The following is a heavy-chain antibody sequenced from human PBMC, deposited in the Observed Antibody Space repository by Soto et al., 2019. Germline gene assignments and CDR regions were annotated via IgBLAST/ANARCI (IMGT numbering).Heavy chain of an antibody. Sequence: QVQLVESGGGLVKPGGSLRLSCAASGFTFSDYYMSWIRQAPGKGLEWVSYISSSGSTIYYADSVKGRFTISRDNAKNSLYLQMNSLRAEDTAVYYCAGDQVVVVPAAIRYYYMDVWGKGTTVTVSS. CDR2: ISSSGSTI. D-gene: IGHD2-2*02. V-gene: IGHV3-11*01. J-gene: IGHJ6*03. CDR1: GFTFSDYY. CDR3: AGDQVVVVPAAIRYYYMDV.